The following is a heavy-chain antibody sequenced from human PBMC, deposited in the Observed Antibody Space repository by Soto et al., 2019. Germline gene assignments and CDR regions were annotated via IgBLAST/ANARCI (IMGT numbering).Heavy chain of an antibody. CDR1: GGSISSYY. Sequence: SETPSITCTVSGGSISSYYWSWIRQPPGKGLEWIGYIYYSGSTNYNPSLKSRVSVDTSKNQFSLKLSSVTAADTAVYYCARRYSSSFDYWGQGTLVTVS. V-gene: IGHV4-59*08. D-gene: IGHD6-13*01. CDR2: IYYSGST. CDR3: ARRYSSSFDY. J-gene: IGHJ4*02.